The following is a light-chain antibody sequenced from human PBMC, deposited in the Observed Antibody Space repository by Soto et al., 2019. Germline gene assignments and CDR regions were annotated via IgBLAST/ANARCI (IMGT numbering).Light chain of an antibody. J-gene: IGLJ1*01. CDR3: QSADSSGTYV. CDR2: KDS. CDR1: ALPKQY. V-gene: IGLV3-25*02. Sequence: SYELTLPPSVSVSPGQTARITCSGDALPKQYAYWYQQKPGQAPVLVIYKDSERPSGIPERFSGSSSGTTVTLTIGGVQAEDEADYYCQSADSSGTYVFGTGTKVTVL.